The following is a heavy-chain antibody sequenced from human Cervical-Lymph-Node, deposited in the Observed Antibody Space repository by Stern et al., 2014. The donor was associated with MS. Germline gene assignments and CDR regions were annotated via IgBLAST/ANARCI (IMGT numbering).Heavy chain of an antibody. Sequence: VQLVESGGGVVQPGKSLRLSCAASGLAFSTYGMHWVRQTPGKGLEWVAVISFDGSNKYYADSVKGRFIISRDNSKNPLYLQMSSLRTDDTAVYYCAKEGVRIELQFTGGGQGTLVTVSS. CDR2: ISFDGSNK. V-gene: IGHV3-30*18. D-gene: IGHD3-3*01. CDR3: AKEGVRIELQFTG. CDR1: GLAFSTYG. J-gene: IGHJ4*02.